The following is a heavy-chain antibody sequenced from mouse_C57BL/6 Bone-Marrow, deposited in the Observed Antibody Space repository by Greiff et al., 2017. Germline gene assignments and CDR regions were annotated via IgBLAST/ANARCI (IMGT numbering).Heavy chain of an antibody. V-gene: IGHV1-26*01. Sequence: VQLQQSGPELVKPGASVKISCKASGYTFTDYYMNWVKQSHGKSLEWIGDINPNNGGTSYNQKFKGKATLTVDKSSSTAYMELRSLTSEDSAVYYCARPNYYGSSRGYAMDYWGQGTSVTVSS. CDR2: INPNNGGT. D-gene: IGHD1-1*01. CDR1: GYTFTDYY. J-gene: IGHJ4*01. CDR3: ARPNYYGSSRGYAMDY.